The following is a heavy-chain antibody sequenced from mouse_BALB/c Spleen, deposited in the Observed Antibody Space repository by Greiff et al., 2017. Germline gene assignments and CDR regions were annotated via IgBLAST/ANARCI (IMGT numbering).Heavy chain of an antibody. CDR2: IYPSDSYT. CDR3: TVMITTPFAY. CDR1: GYTFTSYW. D-gene: IGHD2-4*01. J-gene: IGHJ3*01. V-gene: IGHV1-69*02. Sequence: QVQLQQPGAELVRPGASVKLSCKASGYTFTSYWINWVKQRPGQGLEWIGNIYPSDSYTNYNQKFKDKATLTVDKSSSTAYMQLSSPTSEDSAVYYCTVMITTPFAYWGQGTLVTVSA.